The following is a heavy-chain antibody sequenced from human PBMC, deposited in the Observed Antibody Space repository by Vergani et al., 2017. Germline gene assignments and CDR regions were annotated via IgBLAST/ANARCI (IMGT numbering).Heavy chain of an antibody. J-gene: IGHJ4*02. D-gene: IGHD4-17*01. CDR3: ARGASGDYVSTFDY. Sequence: QVQLVESGGGVVQPGRSLRLFCAASGFTFSSYAMHWVRQAPGKGLEWVALISYDGSNKYYADSVKGRFSISRDKSKNTLYLQMNSLRAEDTAVYYCARGASGDYVSTFDYWGQGTLVTVSS. CDR1: GFTFSSYA. V-gene: IGHV3-30-3*01. CDR2: ISYDGSNK.